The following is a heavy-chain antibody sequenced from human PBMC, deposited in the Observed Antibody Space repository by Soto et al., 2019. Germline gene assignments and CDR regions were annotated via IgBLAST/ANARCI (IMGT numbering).Heavy chain of an antibody. CDR3: ARSRDGYSFYFYYGMDG. J-gene: IGHJ6*02. D-gene: IGHD4-4*01. CDR1: GFTFTSYG. V-gene: IGHV3-30*03. CDR2: ILHDGSAE. Sequence: GGSLRLSCAASGFTFTSYGMHWVRQAPGKGLEWMALILHDGSAEYYTDSVKGRFTISRDNSKNTLYLQMNSLRAEDTAVYYCARSRDGYSFYFYYGMDGWGQGTTVTVSS.